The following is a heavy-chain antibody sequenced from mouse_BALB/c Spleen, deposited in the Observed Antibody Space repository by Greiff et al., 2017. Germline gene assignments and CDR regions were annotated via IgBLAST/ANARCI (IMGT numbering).Heavy chain of an antibody. CDR1: GFTFSSYA. D-gene: IGHD1-1*01. V-gene: IGHV5-9-3*01. Sequence: EVKVVESGGGLVKPGGSLKLSCAASGFTFSSYAMSWVRQTPEKRLEWVATISSGGSYTYYPDSVKGRFTISRDNAKNTLYLQMSSLRSEDTAMYYCARADGSSYDYAMDYWGQGTSVTVSS. J-gene: IGHJ4*01. CDR2: ISSGGSYT. CDR3: ARADGSSYDYAMDY.